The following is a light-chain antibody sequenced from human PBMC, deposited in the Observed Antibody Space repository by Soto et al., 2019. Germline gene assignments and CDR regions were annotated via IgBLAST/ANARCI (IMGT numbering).Light chain of an antibody. CDR2: EVN. Sequence: QSVLTQPPSASGSPGQSVTISCAGTSSDVGAYTYVSWYQQHPGEVPKVIIYEVNKRPSGVPDRFSGSKSGNTASLTVSGLQAEDEAAYYCSSYAGSNHLIFGGGTKVTVL. CDR1: SSDVGAYTY. J-gene: IGLJ2*01. V-gene: IGLV2-8*01. CDR3: SSYAGSNHLI.